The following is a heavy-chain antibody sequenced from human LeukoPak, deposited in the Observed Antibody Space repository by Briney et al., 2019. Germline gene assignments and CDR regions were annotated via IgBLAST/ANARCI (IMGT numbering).Heavy chain of an antibody. V-gene: IGHV3-7*01. CDR2: IKQDGSEK. Sequence: GGSLRLSCAASGFSLSNYWMSWVRQAPGEGLEWVANIKQDGSEKYYVDSVKGRFTISRDNAKSSLYLQMNSLRAEDTALYYYARGWGDCSRGSCYTAGDVFDLRGQGPMVTVSS. CDR1: GFSLSNYW. D-gene: IGHD2-2*02. J-gene: IGHJ3*01. CDR3: ARGWGDCSRGSCYTAGDVFDL.